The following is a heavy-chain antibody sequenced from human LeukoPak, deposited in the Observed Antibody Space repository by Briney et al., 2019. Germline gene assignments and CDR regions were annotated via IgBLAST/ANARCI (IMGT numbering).Heavy chain of an antibody. Sequence: GGSLRLSCAASGFTFSNAWMSWVRQAPGKGLEWVGRIKSKTDGGTTDYAAPVKGRFTISRDDSKNTLYLQMSSLKASDTAMYYCARGLYGSGSYYPFDYWGQGTLVTVSS. CDR1: GFTFSNAW. CDR3: ARGLYGSGSYYPFDY. D-gene: IGHD3-10*01. J-gene: IGHJ4*02. CDR2: IKSKTDGGTT. V-gene: IGHV3-15*01.